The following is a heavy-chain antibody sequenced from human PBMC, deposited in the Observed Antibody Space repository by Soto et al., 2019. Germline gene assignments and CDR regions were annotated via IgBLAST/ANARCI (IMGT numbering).Heavy chain of an antibody. CDR2: IFYTGST. J-gene: IGHJ4*02. CDR3: ARVKATLYRHYYFDY. CDR1: GGTINSGDYF. D-gene: IGHD5-12*01. Sequence: QVQLQESGPGLVKSSETLSLTCSVSGGTINSGDYFWSWIRQPPGKGLEWIGSIFYTGSTYYSPSLTSRASMSMDTSKNLFALMLRSLTAADTAVYFCARVKATLYRHYYFDYWGQGTPVTVSS. V-gene: IGHV4-30-4*01.